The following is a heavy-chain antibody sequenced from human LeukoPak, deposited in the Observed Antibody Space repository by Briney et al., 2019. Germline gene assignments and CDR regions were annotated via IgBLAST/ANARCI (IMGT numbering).Heavy chain of an antibody. CDR3: ATDLAMVRGVIGGDY. D-gene: IGHD3-10*01. J-gene: IGHJ4*02. CDR1: GYTFTSYD. Sequence: ASVKVSCKASGYTFTSYDINWVRQATGQGLEWMGWMNPNSGNTGYAQKFQGRVTMTRNTSISTAYMELSSLRSDDTAVYYCATDLAMVRGVIGGDYWGQGTLVTVSS. CDR2: MNPNSGNT. V-gene: IGHV1-8*01.